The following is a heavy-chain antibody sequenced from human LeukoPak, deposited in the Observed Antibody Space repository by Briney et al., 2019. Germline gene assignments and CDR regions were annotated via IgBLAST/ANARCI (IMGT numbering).Heavy chain of an antibody. CDR2: IYYNGNT. D-gene: IGHD2-15*01. V-gene: IGHV4-39*07. CDR1: GGSIGRSSYY. Sequence: PSETLSLTCTVSGGSIGRSSYYWGWIRQPPGKGLEWIGNIYYNGNTDYNPSLSSRVTISVDTSKNQFSLKLSSVTAADTAVHYCARVAAKTVEYWGQGTLVTVSS. CDR3: ARVAAKTVEY. J-gene: IGHJ4*02.